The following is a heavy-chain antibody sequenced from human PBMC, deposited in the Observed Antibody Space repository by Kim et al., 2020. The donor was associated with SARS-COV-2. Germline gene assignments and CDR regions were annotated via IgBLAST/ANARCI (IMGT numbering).Heavy chain of an antibody. J-gene: IGHJ4*02. CDR1: GHTLTPYG. D-gene: IGHD3-10*01. Sequence: ASVKVSCKASGHTLTPYGLNWVRQAPGQSLEWMGWIDTPTGNPTYAQGFTGRFVFSLDTSINTAYLQITSLKPEDTAVYYCARDVLSARMVRGAFDLWGQGTLVTVSS. CDR2: IDTPTGNP. CDR3: ARDVLSARMVRGAFDL. V-gene: IGHV7-4-1*02.